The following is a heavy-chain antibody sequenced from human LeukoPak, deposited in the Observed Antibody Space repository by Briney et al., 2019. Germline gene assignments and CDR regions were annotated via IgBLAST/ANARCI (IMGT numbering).Heavy chain of an antibody. CDR1: GGSISSYY. D-gene: IGHD2-15*01. V-gene: IGHV4-59*01. J-gene: IGHJ5*02. CDR3: ARGPSGGANNWFDP. Sequence: PSETLSLTCTVSGGSISSYYWSWIRQPPGKGLEWIGYIYYSGSTNYNPSLKSRVTISVDMSKNQFSLKLSSVTTADTAVYYCARGPSGGANNWFDPWGQGTLVTVSS. CDR2: IYYSGST.